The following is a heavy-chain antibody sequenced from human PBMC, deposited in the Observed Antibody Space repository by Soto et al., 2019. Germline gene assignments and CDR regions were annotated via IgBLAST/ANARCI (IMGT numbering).Heavy chain of an antibody. CDR3: ARLEGLATISYYFDY. J-gene: IGHJ4*02. V-gene: IGHV4-39*01. CDR1: GDSSNSDNHY. CDR2: IYCRGNT. D-gene: IGHD3-9*01. Sequence: QLQLQESAPGLVKPSETLSLTCSVSGDSSNSDNHYWGWIRQPPGKGREWSGSIYCRGNTYYNPSLQTRVTKSLDKSKSQYSLKLNSVTAADSAVYFCARLEGLATISYYFDYWGQGTLVTVSS.